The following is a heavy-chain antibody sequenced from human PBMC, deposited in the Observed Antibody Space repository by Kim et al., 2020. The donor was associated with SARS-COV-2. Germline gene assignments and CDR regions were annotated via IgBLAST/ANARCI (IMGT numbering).Heavy chain of an antibody. Sequence: PVKGRFTISRDDSKNTLYLQMNSLKTEDTAVYYCTTAGMITMVRGVEGYWGQGTLVTVSS. D-gene: IGHD3-10*01. V-gene: IGHV3-15*01. CDR3: TTAGMITMVRGVEGY. J-gene: IGHJ4*02.